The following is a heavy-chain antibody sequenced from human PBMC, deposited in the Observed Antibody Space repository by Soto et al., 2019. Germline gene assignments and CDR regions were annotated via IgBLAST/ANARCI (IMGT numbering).Heavy chain of an antibody. CDR3: ARHMRAVAAPLAY. CDR2: NYHSGTT. J-gene: IGHJ4*02. D-gene: IGHD6-19*01. V-gene: IGHV4-59*01. Sequence: SETLSLTCAVSGVPISTYYWSWIRQPPGKGLEWIGYNYHSGTTNYNPSLKSRVTISVDTSKNQFSLRLTSVTAADTAIYYCARHMRAVAAPLAYWGQGTVVTSPQ. CDR1: GVPISTYY.